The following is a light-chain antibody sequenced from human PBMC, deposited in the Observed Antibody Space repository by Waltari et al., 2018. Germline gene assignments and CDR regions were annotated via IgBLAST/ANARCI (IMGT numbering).Light chain of an antibody. J-gene: IGKJ4*01. V-gene: IGKV3-20*01. CDR1: QTVRTTY. CDR3: QQYDISPRT. Sequence: EIVLTPSPGTLSLSPGESATLSCRASQTVRTTYLAWYQQKPGQAPTLRIYGASSRATGIPDRFSGSGSGTDFSLTISSLEPEDFAVYYCQQYDISPRTFGGGTKVEIK. CDR2: GAS.